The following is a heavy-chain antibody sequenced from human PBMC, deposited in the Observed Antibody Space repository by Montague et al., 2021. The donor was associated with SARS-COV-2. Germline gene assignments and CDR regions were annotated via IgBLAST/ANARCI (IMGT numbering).Heavy chain of an antibody. J-gene: IGHJ3*02. V-gene: IGHV4-34*01. CDR2: INHSGST. Sequence: SETRSLTCAVYDGSFSGYYWSWIRQPPGKGLEWIGEINHSGSTNYNPSLKSRDTISVDTSKNQFSLKLNSVSAADTAVYYCARGQVTIFGVLIMLPAAGALDIWGQGTMVTVSS. CDR1: DGSFSGYY. CDR3: ARGQVTIFGVLIMLPAAGALDI. D-gene: IGHD3-3*01.